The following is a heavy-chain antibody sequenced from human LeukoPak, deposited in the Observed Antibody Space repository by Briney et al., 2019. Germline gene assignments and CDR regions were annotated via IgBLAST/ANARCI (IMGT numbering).Heavy chain of an antibody. D-gene: IGHD4-17*01. CDR3: ARDPYGDYPIDY. V-gene: IGHV4-38-2*02. CDR1: GDSISSGYY. CDR2: IYHSGST. J-gene: IGHJ4*02. Sequence: SQTLSLTCTVSGDSISSGYYWGWIRPPPGKGLEWIGSIYHSGSTYYNPSLKSRVTISVDTSKNQFSLKLSSVTAADTAVYYCARDPYGDYPIDYWGQGTLVTVSS.